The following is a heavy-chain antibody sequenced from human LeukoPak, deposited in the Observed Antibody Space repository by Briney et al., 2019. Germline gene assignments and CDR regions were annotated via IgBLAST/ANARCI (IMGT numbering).Heavy chain of an antibody. D-gene: IGHD3-3*01. V-gene: IGHV5-51*01. J-gene: IGHJ4*02. CDR1: GYSFTSYW. CDR3: ARRAVTIFGPPDY. CDR2: IYPGDSDT. Sequence: GESLKISCKGSGYSFTSYWIGWVRQMPGKGLEWVGIIYPGDSDTRYSPSFQGQVTISADKSISTAYLQWSSLKASDTAMYYCARRAVTIFGPPDYWGQGTLVTVSS.